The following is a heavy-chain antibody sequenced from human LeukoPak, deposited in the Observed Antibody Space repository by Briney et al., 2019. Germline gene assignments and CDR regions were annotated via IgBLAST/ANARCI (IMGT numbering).Heavy chain of an antibody. CDR3: AKTLTVMVGFSPDY. CDR2: IWYDGSNK. D-gene: IGHD5-18*01. J-gene: IGHJ4*02. CDR1: GFTFSNYG. V-gene: IGHV3-33*03. Sequence: GGSLRLSCAASGFTFSNYGMHWVRQAPGKGLEWVALIWYDGSNKYYADSVKGRFTISRDNSKNTLYLQMNSLRDEDTAVYYCAKTLTVMVGFSPDYWGQGTLVTASS.